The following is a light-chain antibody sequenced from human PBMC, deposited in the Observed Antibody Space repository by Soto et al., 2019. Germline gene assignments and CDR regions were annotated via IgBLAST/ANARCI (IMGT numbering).Light chain of an antibody. CDR1: SSDVGGYNY. J-gene: IGLJ1*01. CDR2: DVS. CDR3: CSYTTSNTRQIV. V-gene: IGLV2-14*01. Sequence: QSVLTQPASVSGSPGQSITISCTGTSSDVGGYNYVSWYQQHPGKAHKFMIYDVSNRPSRVSNRFSGSKSGNTASLTISGLQAEDEADYYCCSYTTSNTRQIVFGTGTKVTVL.